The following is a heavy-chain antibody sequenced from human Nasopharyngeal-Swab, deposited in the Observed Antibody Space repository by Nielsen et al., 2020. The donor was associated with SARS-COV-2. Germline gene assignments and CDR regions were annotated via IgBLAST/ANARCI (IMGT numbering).Heavy chain of an antibody. CDR1: GGSISSYY. CDR3: ARDSSDSSGYYLRETYYYGMDV. J-gene: IGHJ6*02. Sequence: SETLSLTCTVSGGSISSYYWTWIRQPAGQGLEWIGRIYMSGITNYNPSLKSRVTMSVDTSKKQISLKLSSVTAADTAVYYCARDSSDSSGYYLRETYYYGMDVWGQGTTVTVSS. V-gene: IGHV4-4*07. D-gene: IGHD3-22*01. CDR2: IYMSGIT.